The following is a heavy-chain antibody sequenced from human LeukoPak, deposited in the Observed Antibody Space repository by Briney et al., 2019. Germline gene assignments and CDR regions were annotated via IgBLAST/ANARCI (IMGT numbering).Heavy chain of an antibody. CDR3: ARDFRAGGFDY. D-gene: IGHD3-10*01. J-gene: IGHJ4*02. CDR1: GGSISSYY. Sequence: PSETLSLTCTVSGGSISSYYWSWIRQPPGKGLEWIGYIYYSGSTNYNPSLKSRVTISVDTSKNQFSLKLSSVTAADTAVYYCARDFRAGGFDYWGQGTLVTLSS. CDR2: IYYSGST. V-gene: IGHV4-59*01.